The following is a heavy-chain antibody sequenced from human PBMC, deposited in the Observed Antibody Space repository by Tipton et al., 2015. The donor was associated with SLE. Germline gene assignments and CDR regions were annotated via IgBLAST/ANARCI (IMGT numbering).Heavy chain of an antibody. CDR3: ARHVPAAAGPYFDY. J-gene: IGHJ4*02. V-gene: IGHV4-59*08. D-gene: IGHD6-13*01. CDR1: GGSISSYY. Sequence: TLSLTCTVSGGSISSYYWSWIRQPPGKGLEWIGYIYYSGSTNYNPSLKSRVTISVDTSKNQFSLKLSSVTAADTAVYYCARHVPAAAGPYFDYWGQGTLVTVSS. CDR2: IYYSGST.